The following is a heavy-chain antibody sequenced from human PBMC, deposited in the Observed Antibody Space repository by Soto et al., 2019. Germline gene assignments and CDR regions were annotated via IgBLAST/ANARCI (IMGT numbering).Heavy chain of an antibody. J-gene: IGHJ4*02. Sequence: PGGSLRLSCAASGFPFSNHAMSWVRQAPGKGLEWVSGISDGGDLIYYADSVKDRFSMSRDNSENMLYLQMTNLRAEDTAIYFCAKRQGTGLAAKNFDFWGQGTLVTVSS. V-gene: IGHV3-23*01. CDR1: GFPFSNHA. CDR3: AKRQGTGLAAKNFDF. D-gene: IGHD2-15*01. CDR2: ISDGGDLI.